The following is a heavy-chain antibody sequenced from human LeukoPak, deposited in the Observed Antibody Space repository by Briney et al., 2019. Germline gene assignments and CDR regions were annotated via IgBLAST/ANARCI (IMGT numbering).Heavy chain of an antibody. D-gene: IGHD1-26*01. Sequence: ASVKVSCKASGGTFSSYAISWVRQAPGQGLEWMGRISAYNGNTNYAQKLQGRVTMTTDTSTSTAYMELRSLRSDDTAVYYCARDMGSGSLHYWGQGTLVTVSS. CDR3: ARDMGSGSLHY. J-gene: IGHJ4*02. CDR2: ISAYNGNT. CDR1: GGTFSSYA. V-gene: IGHV1-18*01.